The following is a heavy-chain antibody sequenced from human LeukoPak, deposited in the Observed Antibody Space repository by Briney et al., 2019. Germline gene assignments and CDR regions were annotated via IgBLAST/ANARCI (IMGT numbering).Heavy chain of an antibody. CDR1: GYTFTSYG. CDR2: ISAYNGNT. D-gene: IGHD1-26*01. CDR3: ATYYHFDY. J-gene: IGHJ4*02. Sequence: ASVKVSCKAPGYTFTSYGISWVRQAPGQGLEWMGWISAYNGNTNYAQKLQGRVTMTTDTSTSTAYMELSSLRSEDAAVYYCATYYHFDYWGQGTLVTVSS. V-gene: IGHV1-18*01.